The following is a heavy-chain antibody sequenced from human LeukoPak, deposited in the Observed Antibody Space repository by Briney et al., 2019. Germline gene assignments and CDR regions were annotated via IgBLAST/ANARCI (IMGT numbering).Heavy chain of an antibody. CDR1: GYTFTGYY. J-gene: IGHJ4*02. V-gene: IGHV1-2*02. CDR3: ATAVLYGGNDFDY. CDR2: INPNSGVT. Sequence: ASVKVSCKASGYTFTGYYMHWVRQAPGQGLEWMGWINPNSGVTKFAQRFQGRVTMTRDTSTSTAYLDLSSLRSGDTAVYYRATAVLYGGNDFDYWGQGTLVTVSS. D-gene: IGHD5-12*01.